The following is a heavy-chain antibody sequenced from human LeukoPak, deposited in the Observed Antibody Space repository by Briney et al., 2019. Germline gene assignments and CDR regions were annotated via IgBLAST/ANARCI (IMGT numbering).Heavy chain of an antibody. CDR2: IIPIFGTA. CDR3: ARDNEDCSSTSCYAGPVLDY. D-gene: IGHD2-2*01. V-gene: IGHV1-69*13. CDR1: GGTFSSYA. J-gene: IGHJ4*02. Sequence: ASVKVSCKASGGTFSSYAISWVRQAPGQGLEWMGEIIPIFGTANYAQKFQGRVTITADESTSTAYMELSSLRSEDTAVYYCARDNEDCSSTSCYAGPVLDYWGQGTLVTVSS.